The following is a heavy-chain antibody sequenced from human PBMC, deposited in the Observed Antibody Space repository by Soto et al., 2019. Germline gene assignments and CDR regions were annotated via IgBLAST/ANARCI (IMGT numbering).Heavy chain of an antibody. Sequence: ASVKVSCKASGYTFTSYAMHWVRQAPRQRLDWMGWINAGNGNTKYSQKFQGRVTITRDTSASTAYMELSSLRSEDTAVYYCARDVRADFWSGYYPNWFDPWGQGTLVTVSS. D-gene: IGHD3-3*01. CDR1: GYTFTSYA. V-gene: IGHV1-3*01. J-gene: IGHJ5*02. CDR3: ARDVRADFWSGYYPNWFDP. CDR2: INAGNGNT.